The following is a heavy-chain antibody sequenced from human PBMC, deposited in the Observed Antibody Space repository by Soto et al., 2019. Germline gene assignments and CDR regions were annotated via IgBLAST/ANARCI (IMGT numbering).Heavy chain of an antibody. Sequence: HLQLQESGPGLVKPSETLSLTCSVSGGSIDKSNYFWGWIRQPPGKGLEWIGSIPYSGTTSYNSSLKSRVTISVDTSRNQFSLTLTSVTAADTAVYYCARLGWGDGDSDYWGQGTLVTVSS. CDR1: GGSIDKSNYF. V-gene: IGHV4-39*01. J-gene: IGHJ4*02. CDR3: ARLGWGDGDSDY. CDR2: IPYSGTT. D-gene: IGHD2-21*01.